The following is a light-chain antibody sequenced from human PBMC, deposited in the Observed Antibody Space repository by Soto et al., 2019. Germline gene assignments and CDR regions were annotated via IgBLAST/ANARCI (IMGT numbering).Light chain of an antibody. CDR2: EVT. V-gene: IGLV2-8*01. J-gene: IGLJ2*01. CDR3: ASFVGTNSLV. CDR1: SGDIGGYNY. Sequence: QSALTQPPSASGSPGQSVTISCTGTSGDIGGYNYVSWYQQHPGKAPKLLIYEVTKRPSGVPDRFSGFKSGNTASLTVSGPQAEDEADYYCASFVGTNSLVFGGGTKLTVL.